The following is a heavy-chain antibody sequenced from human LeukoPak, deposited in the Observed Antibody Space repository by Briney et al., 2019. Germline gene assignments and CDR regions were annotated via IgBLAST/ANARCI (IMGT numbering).Heavy chain of an antibody. Sequence: PSETLSLTCTVSGGSISSSSYYWGWIRQPPGKGLEWIGSIYYSGSTYYNPALKSRVTISVDTSKNQCSLKLSSVTAADTAVYYCARGDYGDYVGDGRAYYYYYMDVWGKGTTVTISS. J-gene: IGHJ6*03. CDR2: IYYSGST. CDR1: GGSISSSSYY. CDR3: ARGDYGDYVGDGRAYYYYYMDV. V-gene: IGHV4-39*07. D-gene: IGHD4-17*01.